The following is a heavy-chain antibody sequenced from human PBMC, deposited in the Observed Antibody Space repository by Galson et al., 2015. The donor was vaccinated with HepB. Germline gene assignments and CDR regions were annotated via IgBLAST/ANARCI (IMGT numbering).Heavy chain of an antibody. D-gene: IGHD6-19*01. CDR2: ISSSSSTI. J-gene: IGHJ4*02. CDR1: GFTFSSYS. Sequence: SLRLSCAASGFTFSSYSMNWVRQAPGKGLEWVSYISSSSSTIYYADSVKGRFTISRDNAKNPLYLQMNSLRDEDTAVYYCARSPSRPPTSGWADYWGQGTLVTVSS. CDR3: ARSPSRPPTSGWADY. V-gene: IGHV3-48*02.